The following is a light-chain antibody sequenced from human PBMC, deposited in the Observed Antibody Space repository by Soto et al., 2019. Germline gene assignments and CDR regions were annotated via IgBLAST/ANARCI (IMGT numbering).Light chain of an antibody. CDR1: QSLVYSDGNIY. CDR3: MQGTHWPPA. Sequence: DVVLTQSPLSLPVTLGQPASISCRSSQSLVYSDGNIYLNWFQQRPGQSPRRLIYKVSNRDSGVPVRFSGSGSGTDFTLKISRVEPEDVGFYYCMQGTHWPPAFGPGTKVDIK. CDR2: KVS. J-gene: IGKJ3*01. V-gene: IGKV2-30*01.